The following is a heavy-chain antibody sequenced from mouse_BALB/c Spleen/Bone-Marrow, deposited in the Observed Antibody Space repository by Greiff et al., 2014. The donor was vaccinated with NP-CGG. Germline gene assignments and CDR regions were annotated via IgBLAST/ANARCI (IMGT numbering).Heavy chain of an antibody. D-gene: IGHD2-5*01. CDR3: ARRKTTILTTFYWYFDV. CDR2: ISSGGST. V-gene: IGHV5-6-5*01. J-gene: IGHJ1*01. CDR1: GFTFSGYA. Sequence: EVMLVESGGALVKPGGSLKLSCAASGFTFSGYAMSWVRQTPEKRLEWVASISSGGSTFYPDSVKGRFTISRDNARNILYLQMSSLRSEDTAMYYCARRKTTILTTFYWYFDVWGAGTTVTVSS.